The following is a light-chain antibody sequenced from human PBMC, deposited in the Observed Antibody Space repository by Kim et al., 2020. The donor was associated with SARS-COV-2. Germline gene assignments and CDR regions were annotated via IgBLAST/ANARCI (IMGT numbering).Light chain of an antibody. CDR2: LNSAGSH. CDR1: DGHSSYV. J-gene: IGLJ3*02. Sequence: ASVKLTCTRTDGHSSYVIAWHQHQPGKGPRYLMNLNSAGSHIKGDGIPDRFSGSGSGAERYLTISGLQSEDEADYYCQTWDTGIRVFGGGTQLTVL. V-gene: IGLV4-69*01. CDR3: QTWDTGIRV.